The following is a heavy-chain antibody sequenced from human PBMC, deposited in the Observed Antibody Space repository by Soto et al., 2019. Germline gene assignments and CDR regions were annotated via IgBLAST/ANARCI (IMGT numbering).Heavy chain of an antibody. CDR1: GATISNNDYY. V-gene: IGHV4-30-4*01. Sequence: SETLSLTCTVSGATISNNDYYGSWIRQTPGKGLEWIGYVYYSGTTDYIPSLKSRLSMSIDKSQNQFTLKLNYVTAEDTANYYCSIRSYFYGNRYCDLWGRGTLVTV. J-gene: IGHJ2*01. CDR2: VYYSGTT. CDR3: SIRSYFYGNRYCDL. D-gene: IGHD3-10*01.